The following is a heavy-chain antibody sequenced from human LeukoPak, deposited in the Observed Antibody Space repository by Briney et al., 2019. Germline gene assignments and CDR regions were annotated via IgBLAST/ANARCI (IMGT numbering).Heavy chain of an antibody. D-gene: IGHD6-19*01. CDR2: ISTYNGDT. CDR1: GYTVTNHG. Sequence: GASVKVSCKASGYTVTNHGISWVRQAPGQGLEWMGWISTYNGDTKYAQRLQGRVTLTSDTSTNTVYMEVRSLKSDDTAVYYCARDLAFLPVPAANGWLDPWGQGTLVTVSS. V-gene: IGHV1-18*04. J-gene: IGHJ5*02. CDR3: ARDLAFLPVPAANGWLDP.